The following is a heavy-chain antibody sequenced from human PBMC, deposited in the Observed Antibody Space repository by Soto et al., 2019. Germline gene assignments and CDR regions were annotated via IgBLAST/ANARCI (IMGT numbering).Heavy chain of an antibody. V-gene: IGHV3-53*02. CDR1: GFSVSSDY. CDR2: IYSGGST. J-gene: IGHJ3*02. CDR3: ARARKWNDLGI. D-gene: IGHD1-1*01. Sequence: DVQLVETGGGLIQPGGSLRLSCAASGFSVSSDYMNWVRQDPVKGLEWISVIYSGGSTYYADSVRGRFTISRDNSENTLFLQMDSLRGEDTAVYYCARARKWNDLGIWCQGTMVTVSS.